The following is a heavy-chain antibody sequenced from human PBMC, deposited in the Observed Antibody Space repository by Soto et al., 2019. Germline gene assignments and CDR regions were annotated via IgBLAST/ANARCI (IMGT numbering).Heavy chain of an antibody. CDR3: AKDHHPLSITIFGVVITDFDY. D-gene: IGHD3-3*01. J-gene: IGHJ4*02. CDR2: ISGSGGST. V-gene: IGHV3-23*01. CDR1: GFTFSSYA. Sequence: GGSLRLSCAASGFTFSSYAMSWVRQAPGKGLEWVSAISGSGGSTYYADSVKGRFTISRDNSKNTLYLQMNSLRAEDTAVYYCAKDHHPLSITIFGVVITDFDYWGQGTLVTVSS.